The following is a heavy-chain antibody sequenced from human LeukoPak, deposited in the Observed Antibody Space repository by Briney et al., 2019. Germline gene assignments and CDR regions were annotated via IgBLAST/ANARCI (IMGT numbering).Heavy chain of an antibody. Sequence: GSLRLSCAASGFTFSSYSMNWVRQAPGKGLEWVSSISSSSSYIYYADSVKGRFTISRDNAKTSLYLQMNSLRAEDTAVYYCARDRTVTAGIDYWGQGTLVTVSS. V-gene: IGHV3-21*01. J-gene: IGHJ4*02. CDR2: ISSSSSYI. CDR3: ARDRTVTAGIDY. CDR1: GFTFSSYS. D-gene: IGHD2-21*02.